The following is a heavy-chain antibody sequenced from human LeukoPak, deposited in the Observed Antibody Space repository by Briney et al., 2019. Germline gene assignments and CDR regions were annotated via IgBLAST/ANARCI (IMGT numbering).Heavy chain of an antibody. D-gene: IGHD3-9*01. V-gene: IGHV1-69*13. CDR1: GGTFSSYA. J-gene: IGHJ5*02. CDR2: IIPIFGTA. Sequence: SVKVSCKASGGTFSSYAISWVRQAPGQGLEWMGGIIPIFGTANYAQKFQGRVTITADGSTSTAYMELSSLRSEDTAVYYCARDRAPYYDILTGYYGGAWFDPWGQGTLVTVSS. CDR3: ARDRAPYYDILTGYYGGAWFDP.